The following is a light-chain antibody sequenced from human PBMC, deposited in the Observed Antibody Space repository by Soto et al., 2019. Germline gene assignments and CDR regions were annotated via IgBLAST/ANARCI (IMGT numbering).Light chain of an antibody. J-gene: IGKJ5*01. CDR2: AAS. V-gene: IGKV1-39*01. CDR1: QTIHIY. Sequence: DIDMTQSPSSLAASVGYSVTITCPTSQTIHIYLNWYQQKPGKAPKLLIYAASSLQSGVPPRFSGSGSGTDFTRTISSLQPEDLATYVCQHTYNTPRTFGQGTRLEIK. CDR3: QHTYNTPRT.